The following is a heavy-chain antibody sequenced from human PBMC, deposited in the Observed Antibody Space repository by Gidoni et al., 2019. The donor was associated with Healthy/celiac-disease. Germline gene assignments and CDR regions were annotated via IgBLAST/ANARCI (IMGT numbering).Heavy chain of an antibody. CDR2: IRSKANSYAT. CDR1: GFTFSGSA. Sequence: EVQLVESGGGLVQPGGSLKLSCAASGFTFSGSAMPWVRQASGKGLEWVGRIRSKANSYATAYAASVKGRFTISRDDSKNTAYLQMNSLKTEDTAVYYCTRPLYSSGWYEVDYWGQGTLVTVSS. J-gene: IGHJ4*02. CDR3: TRPLYSSGWYEVDY. D-gene: IGHD6-19*01. V-gene: IGHV3-73*02.